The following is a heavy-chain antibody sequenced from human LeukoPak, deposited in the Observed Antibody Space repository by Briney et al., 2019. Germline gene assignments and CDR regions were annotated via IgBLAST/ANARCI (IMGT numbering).Heavy chain of an antibody. D-gene: IGHD6-13*01. Sequence: SETLSLTCTVSGGSISSSSYYWGWIRQPPGKGLEWIGSIYYSGSTYYNPSLKSRVTISVDTSKNQFSLKLSSVTAADTAVYYCARQEKQLVYWYFDLWGRGTLVTVSS. CDR1: GGSISSSSYY. J-gene: IGHJ2*01. CDR2: IYYSGST. V-gene: IGHV4-39*01. CDR3: ARQEKQLVYWYFDL.